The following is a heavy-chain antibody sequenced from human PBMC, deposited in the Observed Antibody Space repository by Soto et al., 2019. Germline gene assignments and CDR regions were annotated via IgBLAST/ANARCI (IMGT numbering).Heavy chain of an antibody. J-gene: IGHJ4*02. CDR2: ISWNSGSI. CDR1: GFTFDDYA. Sequence: GGSLRLSCAASGFTFDDYAMHWVRQAPGKGLEWVSGISWNSGSIGYADSVKGRFTISRDNAKNSLYLQMNSLRAEDTALYYCAKGPKGDYYGSGSFSYWGQGTLVTVSS. V-gene: IGHV3-9*01. CDR3: AKGPKGDYYGSGSFSY. D-gene: IGHD3-10*01.